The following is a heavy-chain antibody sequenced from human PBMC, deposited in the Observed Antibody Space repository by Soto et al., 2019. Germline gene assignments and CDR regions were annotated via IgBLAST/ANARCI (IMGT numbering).Heavy chain of an antibody. D-gene: IGHD3-22*01. Sequence: GGSLRLSCEASGFAFDTYGMHWIRQGAGQGLEWVATMSYDGSKIYYRDSVRGRFSISRDDSKRTLYLQMNSLRAEDTAVYYCAKDRALYYYYCFRAVGGKGPRATLPT. J-gene: IGHJ6*04. CDR2: MSYDGSKI. CDR3: AKDRALYYYYCFRAV. V-gene: IGHV3-30*18. CDR1: GFAFDTYG.